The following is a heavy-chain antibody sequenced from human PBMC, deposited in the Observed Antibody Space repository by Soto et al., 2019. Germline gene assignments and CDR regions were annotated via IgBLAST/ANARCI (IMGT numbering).Heavy chain of an antibody. J-gene: IGHJ4*02. CDR2: ISYDGSNK. D-gene: IGHD2-15*01. Sequence: QVQLVESGGGVVQPGRSLRLSCAASGFTFSSYGMHWVRQAPGKGLEWVAVISYDGSNKYYADSVKGRFTISRDNSKNTLYVQMNSLRAEDTAVYYCAKETYSGPLDYWGQGTLVTVSS. V-gene: IGHV3-30*18. CDR3: AKETYSGPLDY. CDR1: GFTFSSYG.